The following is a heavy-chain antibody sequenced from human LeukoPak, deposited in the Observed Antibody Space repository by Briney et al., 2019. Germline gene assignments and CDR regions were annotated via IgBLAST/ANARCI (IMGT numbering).Heavy chain of an antibody. D-gene: IGHD4-11*01. J-gene: IGHJ4*02. Sequence: GGSLRLSCAASGFTFDDYAMHWVRQAPGKGLEWVSLISGDGGSTYYADSVKGRFTISRDNSKSSLYLQMNSLRTEDTALYYCAKDLMTTVTTGVLPGRYWGRGTLVSVSS. CDR3: AKDLMTTVTTGVLPGRY. V-gene: IGHV3-43*02. CDR1: GFTFDDYA. CDR2: ISGDGGST.